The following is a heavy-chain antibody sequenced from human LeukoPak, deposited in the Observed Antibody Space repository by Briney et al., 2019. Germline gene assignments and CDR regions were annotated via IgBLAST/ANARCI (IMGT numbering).Heavy chain of an antibody. CDR3: AKDLAVFASYYDSSGYDY. Sequence: AGGSLRLSCAASGFTFSSYGMHWVRQAPGKGLEWVAFIRYDGSNEYYADSVKGRFTISRDNSKNTLYLQMNSLRAEDTAVYYCAKDLAVFASYYDSSGYDYWGQGTLVTVS. CDR2: IRYDGSNE. CDR1: GFTFSSYG. J-gene: IGHJ4*02. V-gene: IGHV3-30*02. D-gene: IGHD3-22*01.